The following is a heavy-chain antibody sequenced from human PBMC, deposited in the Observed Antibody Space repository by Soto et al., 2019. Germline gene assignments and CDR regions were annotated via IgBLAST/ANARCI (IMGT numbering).Heavy chain of an antibody. Sequence: QVQLVESGGGVVQPGTSLSLSCAASAFTFSNYGMHWVRQAPGRGLXXVAAIKSDGSKKYYTDSVTGRFTISRDNSDNTLYLRMNSLRAEDTAVYYCARDDCSSPSCLNYWGQGTLVTVSS. D-gene: IGHD2-2*01. CDR2: IKSDGSKK. CDR1: AFTFSNYG. CDR3: ARDDCSSPSCLNY. V-gene: IGHV3-33*01. J-gene: IGHJ4*02.